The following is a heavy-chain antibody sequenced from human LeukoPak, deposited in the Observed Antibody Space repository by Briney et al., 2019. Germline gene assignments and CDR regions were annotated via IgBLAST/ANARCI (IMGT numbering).Heavy chain of an antibody. CDR1: GYTFTGYY. J-gene: IGHJ6*03. CDR2: INPNSGGT. V-gene: IGHV1-2*06. CDR3: ARAPAAVAGRPYYYYYYMDV. D-gene: IGHD6-19*01. Sequence: GASVKVSCKAPGYTFTGYYMHWVRQAPGQGLEWMGRINPNSGGTNYAQKFQGRVTMTRDTSISTAYMELSRLRSDDTAVYYCARAPAAVAGRPYYYYYYMDVWGKGTTVTVSS.